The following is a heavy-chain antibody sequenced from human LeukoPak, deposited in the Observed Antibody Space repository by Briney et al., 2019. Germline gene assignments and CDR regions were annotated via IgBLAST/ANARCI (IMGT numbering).Heavy chain of an antibody. V-gene: IGHV4-4*07. CDR2: IYTSGST. D-gene: IGHD3-22*01. CDR1: GFTFSYAW. CDR3: ARDRPHYDSSGYTYWYFDL. Sequence: PGGSLRLSCAASGFTFSYAWMNWVRQAPGKGLEWVGRIYTSGSTNQNPSLKSRVTMSVDTSKNQFSLKLSSVTAADTAVYYCARDRPHYDSSGYTYWYFDLWGRGTLVTVSS. J-gene: IGHJ2*01.